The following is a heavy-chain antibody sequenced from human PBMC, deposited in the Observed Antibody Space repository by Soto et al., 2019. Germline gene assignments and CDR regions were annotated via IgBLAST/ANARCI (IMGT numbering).Heavy chain of an antibody. V-gene: IGHV4-4*07. J-gene: IGHJ4*02. D-gene: IGHD1-26*01. Sequence: SEILSLTCTVSGGSISTYYWSWVRQPAGKGLEWIGRIYSSGDTDYTSSLKSRVTMSIDTSKNQFSLKLNSVTAADTAVYYCARDTRLEGATVGLYDFWGQGTLVTVSS. CDR1: GGSISTYY. CDR2: IYSSGDT. CDR3: ARDTRLEGATVGLYDF.